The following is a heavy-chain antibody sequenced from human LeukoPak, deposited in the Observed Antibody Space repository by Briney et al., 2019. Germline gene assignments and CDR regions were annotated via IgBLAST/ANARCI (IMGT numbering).Heavy chain of an antibody. CDR3: ARAKIAVAGTAFDI. D-gene: IGHD6-19*01. J-gene: IGHJ3*02. CDR1: GFTFSSYG. Sequence: PGGSLRLSCAASGFTFSSYGMHWVRQAPGKGLEWVAVIWYDGSNKYYADSVKGRFTISRDNSKYTLYLQMNSLRAEDTAVYYCARAKIAVAGTAFDIWGQGTMVTVSS. V-gene: IGHV3-33*01. CDR2: IWYDGSNK.